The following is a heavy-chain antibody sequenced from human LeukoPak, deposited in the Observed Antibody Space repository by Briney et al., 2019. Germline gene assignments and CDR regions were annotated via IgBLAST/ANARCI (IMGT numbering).Heavy chain of an antibody. CDR2: ISAYNGNT. CDR3: ARDQRYYDSSGYYGWFDP. Sequence: AASVKVSCKASGYTFTSYGISWVRQAPGQGLEWMGWISAYNGNTNYAQKLQGRVTMTTDTSTSTAYMELRSLRSDDTAVYYCARDQRYYDSSGYYGWFDPWGQGTLVTVSS. V-gene: IGHV1-18*01. J-gene: IGHJ5*02. D-gene: IGHD3-22*01. CDR1: GYTFTSYG.